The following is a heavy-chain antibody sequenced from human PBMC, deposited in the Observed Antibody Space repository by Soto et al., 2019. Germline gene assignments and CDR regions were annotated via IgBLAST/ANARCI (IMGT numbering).Heavy chain of an antibody. Sequence: ASVKVSCKASGYAFTSYAMHWVRQVPGQRLEWMGWLNAGNGNKKYSQKFQGRVPITRDTSASTAYMELSSLRSEDTAVYYCAREKLYEFWWCYDLGGAFDIGGQGTMVTVSS. CDR2: LNAGNGNK. V-gene: IGHV1-3*01. CDR1: GYAFTSYA. CDR3: AREKLYEFWWCYDLGGAFDI. J-gene: IGHJ3*02. D-gene: IGHD3-3*01.